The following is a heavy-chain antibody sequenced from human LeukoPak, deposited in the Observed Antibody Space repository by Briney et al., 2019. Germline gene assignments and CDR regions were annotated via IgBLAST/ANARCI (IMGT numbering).Heavy chain of an antibody. CDR2: IDHSGST. D-gene: IGHD6-13*01. Sequence: SETLSLTCAVYGGSFSGYYWSWIRQPPGKGLEWIGEIDHSGSTNYNPSLKSRVTISVDTSKNQFSLKLSSVTAADTAVYYCASLAAAGTPFDYWGQGTLVTVSS. V-gene: IGHV4-34*01. J-gene: IGHJ4*02. CDR3: ASLAAAGTPFDY. CDR1: GGSFSGYY.